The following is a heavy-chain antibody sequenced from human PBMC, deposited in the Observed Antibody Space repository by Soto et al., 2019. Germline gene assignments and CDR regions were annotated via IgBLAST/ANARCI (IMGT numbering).Heavy chain of an antibody. V-gene: IGHV4-31*03. Sequence: SETLSLTCTVSGGSISSGGYYWSWIRQHPGKGLEWIGYIYYSGSTYYNPSLKSRVTISVDTSKNQFSLKLSSVTAADTAVYYCARDFYYYDSGGYSAPAFDIWGQGTMVTVSS. CDR1: GGSISSGGYY. J-gene: IGHJ3*02. CDR3: ARDFYYYDSGGYSAPAFDI. CDR2: IYYSGST. D-gene: IGHD3-22*01.